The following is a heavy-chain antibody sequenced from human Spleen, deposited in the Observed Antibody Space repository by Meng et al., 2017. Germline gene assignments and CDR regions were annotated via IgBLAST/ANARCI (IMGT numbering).Heavy chain of an antibody. CDR1: GYSFTNYW. V-gene: IGHV5-51*01. J-gene: IGHJ4*02. D-gene: IGHD2-21*01. CDR3: ARGDGDGQIGGFDY. Sequence: KVSCKASGYSFTNYWIGWVRQMPGKGLEWMGIIYRGDSDTRYNPAFQGQVTISADRSISTAYLYWSSLKASDTAMYYCARGDGDGQIGGFDYWGQGTLVTVSS. CDR2: IYRGDSDT.